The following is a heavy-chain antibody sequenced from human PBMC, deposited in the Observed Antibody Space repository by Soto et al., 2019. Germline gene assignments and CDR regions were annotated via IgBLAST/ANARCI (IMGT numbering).Heavy chain of an antibody. CDR3: ARDYLIAVAGPNWFDP. V-gene: IGHV1-2*02. D-gene: IGHD6-19*01. CDR1: GYTFTGYY. J-gene: IGHJ5*02. CDR2: INPNSGGT. Sequence: GASVKVSCKASGYTFTGYYMHWVRQAPGQGLEWMGWINPNSGGTNYAQKFQGRVTMTRDTSISTAYMELSRLRSDDTAVYYCARDYLIAVAGPNWFDPWGQGTLVTVSS.